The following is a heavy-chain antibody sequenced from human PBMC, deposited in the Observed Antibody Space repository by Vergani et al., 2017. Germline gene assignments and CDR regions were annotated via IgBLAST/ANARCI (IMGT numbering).Heavy chain of an antibody. CDR1: GFTVSSNY. Sequence: EVQLVESGGSLVQPGGSLRLSCAASGFTVSSNYMSWVRQAPGKGLEWVSVIYSGGSTYYADSVKGRFTISRDNSKNTLYLQMNSLRAEDTAVYYGARAPGIAGAGRWFDPWGQGTLVTVSS. D-gene: IGHD6-19*01. CDR3: ARAPGIAGAGRWFDP. J-gene: IGHJ5*02. CDR2: IYSGGST. V-gene: IGHV3-66*01.